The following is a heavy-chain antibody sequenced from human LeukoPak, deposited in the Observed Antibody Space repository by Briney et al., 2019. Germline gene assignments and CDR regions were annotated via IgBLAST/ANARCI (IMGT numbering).Heavy chain of an antibody. J-gene: IGHJ4*02. CDR1: GFTFSSYG. CDR2: ILYDGSNK. D-gene: IGHD6-19*01. CDR3: AKDRGSVAVAGSGEYYFDY. V-gene: IGHV3-30*18. Sequence: GGSLRLSCAASGFTFSSYGMHWVRQAPGKGLEWVAVILYDGSNKYYADSVKGRFTISRDNSKNTLYLQMNSLRAEDTAVYYCAKDRGSVAVAGSGEYYFDYWGQGTLVTVSS.